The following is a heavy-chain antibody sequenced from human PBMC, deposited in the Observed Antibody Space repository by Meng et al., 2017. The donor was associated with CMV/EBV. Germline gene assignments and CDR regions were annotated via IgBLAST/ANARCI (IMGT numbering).Heavy chain of an antibody. CDR1: GGTFRSYA. V-gene: IGHV1-69*12. J-gene: IGHJ2*01. CDR3: AREVDDYGDGWYFDL. CDR2: ILTIFATA. D-gene: IGHD4-17*01. Sequence: QAEVVQSGAEVQEPVSWVNASYKAPGGTFRSYAISCVRQLPGQGFECMRGILTIFATANYAQEFQGRVTITADEYTSTAYMELSSLRSEDTAVYYCAREVDDYGDGWYFDLWGRGTLVTVSS.